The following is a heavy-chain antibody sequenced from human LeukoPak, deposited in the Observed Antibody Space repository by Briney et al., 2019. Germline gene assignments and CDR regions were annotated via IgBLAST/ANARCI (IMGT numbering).Heavy chain of an antibody. Sequence: PGGSLRLSCAPSGFTFSSYSINWVRQAPGKVMEWVSSISSSSSYIYYADSVKGRFTISRDNAKNSLYLQMNSLRAEDTAVYYCARDLTPYYDILTGPSWGYGMDVWGKGTTVTVSS. CDR2: ISSSSSYI. V-gene: IGHV3-21*01. D-gene: IGHD3-9*01. J-gene: IGHJ6*04. CDR3: ARDLTPYYDILTGPSWGYGMDV. CDR1: GFTFSSYS.